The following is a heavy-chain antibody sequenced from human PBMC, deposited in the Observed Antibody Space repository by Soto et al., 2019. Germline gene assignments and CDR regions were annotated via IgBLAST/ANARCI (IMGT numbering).Heavy chain of an antibody. V-gene: IGHV1-2*04. CDR3: ARDLYSSSSTYYYGMDV. Sequence: GASVKVSCKAAGYTFTGYYMHWVRQAPGQGLEWMGWINPNSGGTNYAQKFQGWVTMTRDTSISTAYMDLSRLRSDDTAVYYCARDLYSSSSTYYYGMDVWGQGTTVTVYS. CDR2: INPNSGGT. J-gene: IGHJ6*02. D-gene: IGHD6-6*01. CDR1: GYTFTGYY.